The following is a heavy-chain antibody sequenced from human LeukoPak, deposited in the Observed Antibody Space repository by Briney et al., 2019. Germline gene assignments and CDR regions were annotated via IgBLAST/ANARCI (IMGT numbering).Heavy chain of an antibody. V-gene: IGHV3-23*01. CDR2: ISDTVRDT. Sequence: PGGSLRLSCAASGFTFSAYGMSWVRQAPGKGLEWVSHISDTVRDTWYANSVMGRFIISRDNSRDTVYLQMSSLRPEDTALYFCAKDNYGGIFASWGQGTLVTVSS. D-gene: IGHD4-17*01. CDR3: AKDNYGGIFAS. CDR1: GFTFSAYG. J-gene: IGHJ4*02.